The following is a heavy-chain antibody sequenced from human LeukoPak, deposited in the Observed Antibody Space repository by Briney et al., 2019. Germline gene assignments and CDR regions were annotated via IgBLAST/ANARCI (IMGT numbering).Heavy chain of an antibody. D-gene: IGHD5-18*01. J-gene: IGHJ3*02. CDR3: ARSGLPPRQIQLWLEVAFDI. V-gene: IGHV1-46*01. Sequence: EASVKVSCKASGYTFTSYYMHWVRQAPGQGLEWMGIINPSGGSTSYAQKFQGRVTMARDTSTSTVYMELSSLRSEDTAVYYCARSGLPPRQIQLWLEVAFDIWGQGTMVTVSS. CDR2: INPSGGST. CDR1: GYTFTSYY.